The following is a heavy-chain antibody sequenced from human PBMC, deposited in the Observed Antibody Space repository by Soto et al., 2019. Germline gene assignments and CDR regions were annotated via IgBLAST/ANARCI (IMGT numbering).Heavy chain of an antibody. Sequence: GGSLRLSCAASGFTFSSYGRHWVRQAPGKGLEWVAVISYDGSNKYYADSVKCRLTISRDNSKNALYLQMNGLRAEDTAVYYCARDSGYRYGPLDYWGQGT. J-gene: IGHJ4*02. CDR1: GFTFSSYG. V-gene: IGHV3-30*03. CDR3: ARDSGYRYGPLDY. CDR2: ISYDGSNK. D-gene: IGHD5-18*01.